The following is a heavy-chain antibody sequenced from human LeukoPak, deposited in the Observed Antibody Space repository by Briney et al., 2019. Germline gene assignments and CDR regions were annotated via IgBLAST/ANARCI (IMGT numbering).Heavy chain of an antibody. Sequence: ASVKVSCKTSGYTFTTYGISWVRQAPGQGLEWMGWISGYNGNTNHAQKVQDRVTMTTDTSTSTAYMELRSLRSDDTAVYYCARDKSGYSGSYYDYWGQGTLVTVSS. CDR2: ISGYNGNT. CDR1: GYTFTTYG. CDR3: ARDKSGYSGSYYDY. D-gene: IGHD1-26*01. V-gene: IGHV1-18*01. J-gene: IGHJ4*02.